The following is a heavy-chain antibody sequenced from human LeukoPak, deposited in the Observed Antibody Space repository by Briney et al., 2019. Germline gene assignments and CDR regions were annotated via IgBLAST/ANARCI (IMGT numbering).Heavy chain of an antibody. D-gene: IGHD6-6*01. CDR3: ARDRQAPPVGYWYFDL. CDR2: ISSSSSYI. J-gene: IGHJ2*01. CDR1: GFTFSSYS. V-gene: IGHV3-21*01. Sequence: GGSLRLSCAASGFTFSSYSMSWVRQPPGKGLGWVSSISSSSSYIYYADSVKGRFTISRDNAKNSLYLQMNSLRAEDTAVYYCARDRQAPPVGYWYFDLWGRGTLVTVSS.